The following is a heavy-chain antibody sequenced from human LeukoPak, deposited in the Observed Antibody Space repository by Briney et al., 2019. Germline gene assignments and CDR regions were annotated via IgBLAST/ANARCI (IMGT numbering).Heavy chain of an antibody. D-gene: IGHD3-3*01. V-gene: IGHV3-48*01. Sequence: GGSLRLSCAASGFTFSSYSMNWVRQAPGKGLEWVSYISSSTIYYADSVKGRFTISRDNAKNSLYLQMNSLRAEDTAVYYCARRGSTYYDFWSGQSPLLYFDYWGQGTLVTVSS. CDR3: ARRGSTYYDFWSGQSPLLYFDY. CDR1: GFTFSSYS. J-gene: IGHJ4*02. CDR2: ISSSTI.